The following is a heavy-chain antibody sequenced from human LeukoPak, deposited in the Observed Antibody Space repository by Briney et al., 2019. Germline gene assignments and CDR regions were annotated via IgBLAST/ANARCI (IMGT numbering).Heavy chain of an antibody. CDR2: INHSGST. Sequence: SETLSHTCAVYGGSFSGYYWSWISQPPGKRLEWIGEINHSGSTNYNPSLKSRVTISVDTSKNQFSLKLSSVTAADSAVYYCARALHPLHAKHYYYYYYMDVWGKGTTVTVSS. V-gene: IGHV4-34*01. D-gene: IGHD4-11*01. CDR3: ARALHPLHAKHYYYYYYMDV. J-gene: IGHJ6*03. CDR1: GGSFSGYY.